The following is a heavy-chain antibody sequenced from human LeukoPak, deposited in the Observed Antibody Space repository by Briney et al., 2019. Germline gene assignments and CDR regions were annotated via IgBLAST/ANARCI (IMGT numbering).Heavy chain of an antibody. J-gene: IGHJ4*02. Sequence: SETLSLTCTVSGGSIRSYYWSWIRQPPGKGLEWIGYIYYSGSTNYNPSLKSRVTISVDTSKNQFSLKLSSVTAADTAVYYCARHNMDLGGSGRGFDYWGQGTLVTVSS. CDR3: ARHNMDLGGSGRGFDY. D-gene: IGHD3-10*01. CDR2: IYYSGST. CDR1: GGSIRSYY. V-gene: IGHV4-59*08.